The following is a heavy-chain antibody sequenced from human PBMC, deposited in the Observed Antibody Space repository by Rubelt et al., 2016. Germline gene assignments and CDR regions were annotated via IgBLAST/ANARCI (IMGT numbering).Heavy chain of an antibody. J-gene: IGHJ6*03. Sequence: QVQLQQWGAGLLKPSETLSLTCAVYGGSFSGYYWGWIRQPPGKGLEWIGSIYYSGSTKYNPSLKSRVTISVDTSKIQFSLSLRSVTAADTAVYYCARPFSYYYHCMDVWGKGTTVTVSS. V-gene: IGHV4-34*01. CDR1: GGSFSGYY. CDR3: ARPFSYYYHCMDV. CDR2: IYYSGST.